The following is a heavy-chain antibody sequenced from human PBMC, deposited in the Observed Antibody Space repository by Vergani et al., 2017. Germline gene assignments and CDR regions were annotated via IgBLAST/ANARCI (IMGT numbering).Heavy chain of an antibody. J-gene: IGHJ6*02. D-gene: IGHD3-10*01. CDR1: DSSIMTNPY. CDR2: IHHSGDN. V-gene: IGHV4-38-2*01. CDR3: ARHRGSGGFFPSSYFYGMDV. Sequence: QVQLQESGPGLVKPSETLTLTCAVSDSSIMTNPYWGWFRQSPGKGLEGIGCIHHSGDNHYNSSLKSRVSISIVSSSKFSLSLTSVTAADTAIYYCARHRGSGGFFPSSYFYGMDVWGHGTTVTVSS.